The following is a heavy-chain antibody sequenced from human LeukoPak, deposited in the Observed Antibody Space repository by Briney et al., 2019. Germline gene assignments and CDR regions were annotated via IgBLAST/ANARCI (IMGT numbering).Heavy chain of an antibody. Sequence: SETLSLTCSVSDYSISSGYYWGWIRQPPGKGLEWIGIIYHRGSTYYNPSLKSRLTISVDTSKNQFSLKLSSVTAAGTAVYYCARTTEGYCRGRSCYSYYYYMDVWGKGTTVTVSS. V-gene: IGHV4-38-2*02. D-gene: IGHD2-15*01. J-gene: IGHJ6*03. CDR2: IYHRGST. CDR3: ARTTEGYCRGRSCYSYYYYMDV. CDR1: DYSISSGYY.